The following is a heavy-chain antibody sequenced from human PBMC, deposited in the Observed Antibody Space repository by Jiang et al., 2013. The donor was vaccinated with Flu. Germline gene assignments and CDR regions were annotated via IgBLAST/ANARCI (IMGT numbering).Heavy chain of an antibody. CDR3: AGINTIFGVVTSGPYYYYGMDV. J-gene: IGHJ6*02. D-gene: IGHD3-3*01. CDR1: GYTFTSYA. Sequence: QSGSELRKPGASVKVSCKASGYTFTSYAMNWVRQAPGQGLEWMGWINTNTGNPTYAQGFTGRFVFSLDTSVSTAYLQISGLKAEDTAVYYCAGINTIFGVVTSGPYYYYGMDVWGQGTTVTVSS. V-gene: IGHV7-4-1*02. CDR2: INTNTGNP.